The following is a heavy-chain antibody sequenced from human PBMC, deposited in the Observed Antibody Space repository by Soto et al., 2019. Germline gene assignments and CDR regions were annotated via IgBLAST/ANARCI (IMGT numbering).Heavy chain of an antibody. J-gene: IGHJ4*02. CDR2: IYYNGST. CDR1: GFTISSASYY. Sequence: QVLLQESGPGLMKPSQTLSLTCTVSGFTISSASYYWSWIRQHPGKGLEWVGNIYYNGSTYYSPSLKSRVTLWLDTSKNQFSLRLTSVTAADTAVYYCARYRTSGSWSKFDYWGQGTLVTVSS. CDR3: ARYRTSGSWSKFDY. D-gene: IGHD6-13*01. V-gene: IGHV4-31*03.